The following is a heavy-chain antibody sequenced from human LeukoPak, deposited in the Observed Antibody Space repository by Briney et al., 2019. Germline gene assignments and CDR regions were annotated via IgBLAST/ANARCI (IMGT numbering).Heavy chain of an antibody. CDR1: GFTFSSYN. CDR2: ISSSTSHI. J-gene: IGHJ4*02. V-gene: IGHV3-21*01. CDR3: ARWPIAAAPPVYYFDY. Sequence: PGGSLRLSCAASGFTFSSYNMNWVRQAPGKGLEWVSSISSSTSHIYHADSVTGRFTISRDNAKNSLYLQMNSLRAEDTAVYYCARWPIAAAPPVYYFDYWGQGTLVTVSS. D-gene: IGHD6-13*01.